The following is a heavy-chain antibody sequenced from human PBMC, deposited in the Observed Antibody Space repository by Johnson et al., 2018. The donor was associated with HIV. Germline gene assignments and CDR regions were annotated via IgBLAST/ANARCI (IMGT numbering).Heavy chain of an antibody. CDR3: ARVTTPQTSDRIADAFDI. CDR1: GFTFSSYA. V-gene: IGHV3-30*09. Sequence: QVQLVESGGAVVQPGRSLRLSCVASGFTFSSYAMHWVRQAPGKGLDWVALISYDGTNKYFADSVKGRFAISRDNSKNTLYLQMNSLRAEDTAVYYCARVTTPQTSDRIADAFDIWGQGTMVTVSS. J-gene: IGHJ3*02. D-gene: IGHD6-13*01. CDR2: ISYDGTNK.